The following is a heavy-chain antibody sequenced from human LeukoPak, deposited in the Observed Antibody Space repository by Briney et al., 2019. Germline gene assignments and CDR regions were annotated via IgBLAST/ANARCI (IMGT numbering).Heavy chain of an antibody. CDR2: IYYSGST. CDR3: ATANVDTAIFYWFGMEV. Sequence: NPSETLSLTCTVSGGSVSSGSYYWSWIRQPPGKGLEWIGYIYYSGSTNYNPSLKSRVTISVDTSKNQFSLKLSSVTAADTAVYYCATANVDTAIFYWFGMEVWGKGTTVTVSS. D-gene: IGHD5-18*01. J-gene: IGHJ6*04. CDR1: GGSVSSGSYY. V-gene: IGHV4-61*01.